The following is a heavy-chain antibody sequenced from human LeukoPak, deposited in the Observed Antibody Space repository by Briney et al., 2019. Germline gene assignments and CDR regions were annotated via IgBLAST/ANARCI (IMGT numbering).Heavy chain of an antibody. V-gene: IGHV3-33*01. Sequence: GGSLRLSCAASGFTFSSFAMHWVRQAPSKGLEWVVVILYDGSNKYYADSVKGRFTISRDNSKNTLSLQMNSLRAEDTAVYYXASDXXXNFXQIYWGQGTLVTVSS. CDR2: ILYDGSNK. CDR1: GFTFSSFA. CDR3: ASDXXXNFXQIY. J-gene: IGHJ4*02.